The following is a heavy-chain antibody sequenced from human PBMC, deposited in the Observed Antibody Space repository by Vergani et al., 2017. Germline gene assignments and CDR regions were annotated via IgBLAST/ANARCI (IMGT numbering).Heavy chain of an antibody. Sequence: EVQLVQSGAEVKKPGESLKISCKGSGYSFTSYWIGWVRQMPGKGLEWMGIIYPGDSDTRYSPSFQGQVTISAGKSLSTAYLQLSSLKSSETAMYYCARQVPAAISRPFDIWGQGTMVTVSS. CDR1: GYSFTSYW. V-gene: IGHV5-51*01. CDR2: IYPGDSDT. CDR3: ARQVPAAISRPFDI. D-gene: IGHD2-2*01. J-gene: IGHJ3*02.